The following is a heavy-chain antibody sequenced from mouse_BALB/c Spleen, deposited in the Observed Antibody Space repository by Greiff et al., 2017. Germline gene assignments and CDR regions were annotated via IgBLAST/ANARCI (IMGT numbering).Heavy chain of an antibody. Sequence: VQRVESGAELVRPGTSVKVSCKASGYAFTNYLIEWVKQRPGQGLEWIGVINPGSGGTNYNEKFKGKATLTADKSSSTAYMQLSSLTSDDSAVYFCARSGLLQGFDYWGQGTTLTVSS. CDR1: GYAFTNYL. CDR3: ARSGLLQGFDY. D-gene: IGHD2-3*01. J-gene: IGHJ2*01. CDR2: INPGSGGT. V-gene: IGHV1-54*01.